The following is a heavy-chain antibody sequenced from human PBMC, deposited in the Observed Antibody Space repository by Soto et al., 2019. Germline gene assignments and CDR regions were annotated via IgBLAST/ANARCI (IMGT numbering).Heavy chain of an antibody. J-gene: IGHJ5*02. D-gene: IGHD3-22*01. CDR1: GGTFSSYT. Sequence: GASVKVSCKASGGTFSSYTISWVRQAPGQGLEWMGRIIPILGISNYAQKFQGRVTITADKSTSTAYMELSSLRSEDTAVYYCARDGYYDSSGHAIPWGQGTLVTVSS. CDR2: IIPILGIS. V-gene: IGHV1-69*04. CDR3: ARDGYYDSSGHAIP.